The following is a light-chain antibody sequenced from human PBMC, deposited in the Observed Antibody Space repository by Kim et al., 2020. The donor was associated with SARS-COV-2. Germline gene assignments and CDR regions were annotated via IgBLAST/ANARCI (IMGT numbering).Light chain of an antibody. CDR2: GAS. CDR3: QQYGSSPRT. J-gene: IGKJ1*01. Sequence: EIVLTQSPGTLSLSPGERATLSCRASQSVGSTYLAWYQQRPGQAPRLLIFGASSRATGIPDRFSGSGSGKDFTLTISRLEPEDSAVYFCQQYGSSPRTFGQGAQVEIK. V-gene: IGKV3-20*01. CDR1: QSVGSTY.